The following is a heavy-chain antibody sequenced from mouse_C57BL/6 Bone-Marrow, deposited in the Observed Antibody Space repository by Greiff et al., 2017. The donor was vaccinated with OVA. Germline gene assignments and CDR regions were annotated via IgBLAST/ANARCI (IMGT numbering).Heavy chain of an antibody. J-gene: IGHJ1*03. CDR2: IRLKSDNYAT. Sequence: EVKLVESGGGLVQPGGSMKLSCVASGFTFSNYWMNWVRQSPEKGLEWVAQIRLKSDNYATHYAESVKGRFTISRDDSKSSVYRQMNKVRAEDTGIYYGTANDSGWYFDVWGTGTTVTVSS. D-gene: IGHD3-1*01. CDR1: GFTFSNYW. V-gene: IGHV6-3*01. CDR3: TANDSGWYFDV.